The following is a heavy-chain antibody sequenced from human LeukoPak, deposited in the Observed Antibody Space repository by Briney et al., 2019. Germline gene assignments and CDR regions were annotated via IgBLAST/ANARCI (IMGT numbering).Heavy chain of an antibody. V-gene: IGHV1-46*01. CDR2: INPSGGST. CDR1: GYTFTSYY. Sequence: ASVKVSCKASGYTFTSYYMHWVRQAPGQGLEWMGIINPSGGSTSYAQKFQGRVTMTRDTSTSTVYMELSSLRSEDTAVYYCARDLAAAGPHTYYYGMDVWGQGTLVTVSS. J-gene: IGHJ6*02. D-gene: IGHD6-13*01. CDR3: ARDLAAAGPHTYYYGMDV.